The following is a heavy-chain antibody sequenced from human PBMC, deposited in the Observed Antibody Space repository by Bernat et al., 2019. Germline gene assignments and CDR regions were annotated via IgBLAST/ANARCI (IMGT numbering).Heavy chain of an antibody. J-gene: IGHJ6*02. CDR2: SYNDGST. Sequence: EVQLVESGGGLIQPGGSLRLSCAASGSTVSSNHMNWVRRAPGRGLEWVSVSYNDGSTFYADSVKGRFTISRDNSKNTLYLQMNSLRAEDTAVYYCARRGEGELLSPYYYGMDVWGQGTTVTVSS. D-gene: IGHD1-26*01. V-gene: IGHV3-53*01. CDR3: ARRGEGELLSPYYYGMDV. CDR1: GSTVSSNH.